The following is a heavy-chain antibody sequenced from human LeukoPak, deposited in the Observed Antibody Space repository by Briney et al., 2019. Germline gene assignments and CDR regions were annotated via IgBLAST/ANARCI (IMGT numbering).Heavy chain of an antibody. J-gene: IGHJ4*02. D-gene: IGHD3-22*01. Sequence: GGSLRLSCAASGFTFSSYAMSWVRQAPGKGLEWVSAISGSGGSTYYADSVKGRFTISRDNSKNTLYLQMSSLRAEDTAVYYCAKGVTMIVVVITFDYWGQGTLVTVSS. V-gene: IGHV3-23*01. CDR3: AKGVTMIVVVITFDY. CDR1: GFTFSSYA. CDR2: ISGSGGST.